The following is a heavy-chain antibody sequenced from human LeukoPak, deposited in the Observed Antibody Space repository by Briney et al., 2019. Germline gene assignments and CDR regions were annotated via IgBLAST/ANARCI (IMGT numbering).Heavy chain of an antibody. J-gene: IGHJ6*03. CDR2: INQDGGEK. Sequence: PGGSLRLSCAASGFNFGSYYMTWFRQAPGKGLEWVANINQDGGEKYYVDSVKGRFTISRDNARNSVFLQMNSLRVEDTAVYYSAGGESKGARRVLVKYYYYNMDVWGKGTTVTVSS. D-gene: IGHD6-6*01. CDR1: GFNFGSYY. CDR3: AGGESKGARRVLVKYYYYNMDV. V-gene: IGHV3-7*01.